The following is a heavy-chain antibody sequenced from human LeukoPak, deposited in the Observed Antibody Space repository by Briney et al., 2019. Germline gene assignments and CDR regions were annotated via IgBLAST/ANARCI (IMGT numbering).Heavy chain of an antibody. CDR3: AKTHSDYVGQYSYYYYLYMDV. J-gene: IGHJ6*03. Sequence: GGSLRLSCAASGFTFRTYGMFWVRQAPGKGLESVAFIRFDGTNEYYPESVRGRFTISRDNSKNSLYLQMDNLRPEDTAVYYCAKTHSDYVGQYSYYYYLYMDVWGKGTTVTVSS. V-gene: IGHV3-30*02. D-gene: IGHD4-11*01. CDR1: GFTFRTYG. CDR2: IRFDGTNE.